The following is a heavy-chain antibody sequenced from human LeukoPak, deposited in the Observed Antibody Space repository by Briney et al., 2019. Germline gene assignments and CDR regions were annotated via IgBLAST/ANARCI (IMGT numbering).Heavy chain of an antibody. D-gene: IGHD1-26*01. CDR1: GVSISSYY. J-gene: IGHJ4*02. CDR3: ARSSGAYRSFDY. Sequence: SETLSLTCTVSGVSISSYYWSWIRQPPRKGLEWIGYIYYSGTTDYNPPLKRRVTISVDTSNNQFSLKASSVTAADTAVYYCARSSGAYRSFDYWGQGTLVPVSS. V-gene: IGHV4-59*01. CDR2: IYYSGTT.